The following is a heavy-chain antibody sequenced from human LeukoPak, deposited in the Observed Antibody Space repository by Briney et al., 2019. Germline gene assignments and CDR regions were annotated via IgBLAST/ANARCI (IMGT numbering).Heavy chain of an antibody. Sequence: ASVKVSCKASGGTFTSYAMSWVRQAPGQGREWMGVIIPIFGTANYAQKFQGRVTITADESTSTAYMELSSLRSEDTAVYYCASSGYSSVAYCFDYWGQGTLVTVSS. CDR1: GGTFTSYA. J-gene: IGHJ4*02. CDR3: ASSGYSSVAYCFDY. D-gene: IGHD3-22*01. CDR2: IIPIFGTA. V-gene: IGHV1-69*01.